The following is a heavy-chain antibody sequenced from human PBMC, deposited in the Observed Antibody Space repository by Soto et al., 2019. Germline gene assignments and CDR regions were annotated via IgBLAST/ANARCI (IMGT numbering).Heavy chain of an antibody. Sequence: PSETLSLTCAVYGGSFSGYYWSWIRQPPGKGLEWIGEIKHSGSTNYNPSLTSRVTISVDASKSQFSLKLSSVTAADAAVYYCARQAVSTGYYYYYGPDVWGQGTTVTVSS. J-gene: IGHJ6*02. CDR1: GGSFSGYY. V-gene: IGHV4-34*01. D-gene: IGHD4-4*01. CDR2: IKHSGST. CDR3: ARQAVSTGYYYYYGPDV.